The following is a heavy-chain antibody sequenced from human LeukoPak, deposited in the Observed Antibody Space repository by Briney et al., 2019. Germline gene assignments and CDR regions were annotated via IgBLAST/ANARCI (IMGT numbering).Heavy chain of an antibody. CDR1: GYTFTGYY. V-gene: IGHV1-2*06. CDR3: ARYYDGSGYSSEYFQH. Sequence: ASVKVSCKASGYTFTGYYIRWVRQAPGQGLEWMGRINPNSGGTNYAQKLQGRVTMTRDTSISTAYMELSRLRSDDTAVYYCARYYDGSGYSSEYFQHWGQGTLVTVSS. CDR2: INPNSGGT. J-gene: IGHJ1*01. D-gene: IGHD3-22*01.